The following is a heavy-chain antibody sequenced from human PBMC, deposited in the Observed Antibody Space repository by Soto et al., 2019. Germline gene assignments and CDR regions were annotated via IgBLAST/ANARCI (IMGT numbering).Heavy chain of an antibody. CDR2: IRQDGDDT. Sequence: EVQLVESGGDLVQPGGSLRLSCAASGFTFRSYWMTWVRQAPGKGLEWVASIRQDGDDTKYVDSVRGRFTISRDNAKNSLYLQMHTLRADDTAVYYCVREDTTNFFGDYWGQGTLVTVSS. V-gene: IGHV3-7*05. D-gene: IGHD1-26*01. J-gene: IGHJ4*02. CDR3: VREDTTNFFGDY. CDR1: GFTFRSYW.